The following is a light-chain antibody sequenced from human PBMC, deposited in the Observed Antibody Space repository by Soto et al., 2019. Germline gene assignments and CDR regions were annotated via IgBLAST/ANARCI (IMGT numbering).Light chain of an antibody. CDR2: DVS. CDR1: SSDVGGYNY. CDR3: SSYTSSSTVV. V-gene: IGLV2-14*03. J-gene: IGLJ2*01. Sequence: QSALTQPASVSGSPGQSITISCTGTSSDVGGYNYVSWYQQHPGKAPKVMIYDVSNRPSGVSNRFSGSKSGNTASLTISGLQAEDEADYYCSSYTSSSTVVFGGGTQLTVL.